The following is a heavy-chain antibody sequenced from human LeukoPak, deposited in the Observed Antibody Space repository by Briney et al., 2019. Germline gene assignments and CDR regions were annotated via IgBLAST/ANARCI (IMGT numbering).Heavy chain of an antibody. Sequence: SETLSLTCTVSGGSTSSYYWSWIRQPPGKGLEWIGYIYYSGSTNYNPSLKSRVTISVDTSKNQFSLKLSSVTAADTAMYYCARVTGYVIEDYFDYWGQGTLVTVSS. CDR3: ARVTGYVIEDYFDY. D-gene: IGHD3-22*01. CDR1: GGSTSSYY. CDR2: IYYSGST. V-gene: IGHV4-59*01. J-gene: IGHJ4*02.